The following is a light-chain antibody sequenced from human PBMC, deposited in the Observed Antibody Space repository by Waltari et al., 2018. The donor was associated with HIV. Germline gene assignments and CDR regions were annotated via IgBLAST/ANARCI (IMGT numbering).Light chain of an antibody. Sequence: QSALTQPASVSGSPGQSITISCPGASSDVGRYNYVSWYQQYPGKAPQLISYEVSSRPSGVSNRFSASKSGNTASLTISGLLAEDEADYYCCSYTSSDSYVFGTGTKVTVL. CDR1: SSDVGRYNY. CDR2: EVS. V-gene: IGLV2-14*01. CDR3: CSYTSSDSYV. J-gene: IGLJ1*01.